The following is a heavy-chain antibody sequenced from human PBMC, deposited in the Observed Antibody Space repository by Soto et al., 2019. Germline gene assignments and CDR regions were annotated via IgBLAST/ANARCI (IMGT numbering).Heavy chain of an antibody. V-gene: IGHV3-33*01. Sequence: QVQLVESGGGVVQPGRSLRLSCAASGFTFSSYGMHWVRQAPGKGLEWVAVIWYDGSNKYYADSVKGRFTISRDNSKNTLYLQMNSLRAEDTAVYYCARTYYDFWSGYYGIGYWGQGTLVTVSS. CDR2: IWYDGSNK. D-gene: IGHD3-3*01. J-gene: IGHJ4*02. CDR1: GFTFSSYG. CDR3: ARTYYDFWSGYYGIGY.